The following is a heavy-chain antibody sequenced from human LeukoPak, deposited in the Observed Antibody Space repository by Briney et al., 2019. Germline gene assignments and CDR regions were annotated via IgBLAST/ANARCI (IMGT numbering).Heavy chain of an antibody. CDR1: GFTVSSNY. J-gene: IGHJ4*02. CDR3: ARGECSSTSCYSTDY. CDR2: IYSGGST. Sequence: GSLRLSCAASGFTVSSNYMSWVRQAPGKGLEWVSVIYSGGSTYYADSVKGRFTISRDNSKNTLYLQMNSLRAEDTAVYYCARGECSSTSCYSTDYWGQGTLVTVSS. V-gene: IGHV3-53*01. D-gene: IGHD2-2*02.